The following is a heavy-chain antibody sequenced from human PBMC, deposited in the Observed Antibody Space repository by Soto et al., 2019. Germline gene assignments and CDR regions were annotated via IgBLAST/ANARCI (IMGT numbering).Heavy chain of an antibody. J-gene: IGHJ6*02. V-gene: IGHV3-74*01. D-gene: IGHD3-22*01. CDR3: ARDLYRLDYYDSSYYYYYYGMDV. CDR2: INSDGSST. Sequence: GGSLRLSCAASGFTFSSYWMHWVRQAPGKGLVWVSRINSDGSSTSYADSVKGRFTISRDNAKNTLYLQMNSLRAEDTAVYYCARDLYRLDYYDSSYYYYYYGMDVWGQGTTVTVSS. CDR1: GFTFSSYW.